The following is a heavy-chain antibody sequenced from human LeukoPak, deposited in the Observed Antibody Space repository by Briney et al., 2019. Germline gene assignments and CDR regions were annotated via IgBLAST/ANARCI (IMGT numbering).Heavy chain of an antibody. J-gene: IGHJ4*02. D-gene: IGHD1/OR15-1a*01. CDR2: IRQDGSVQ. Sequence: PGRSLRPSCAPSGFTFSSYWMSWVRQAPGKGLEWVANIRQDGSVQNYVDFVKGRFTISRDNPKNSVYLQMSSLRAEDTAVYDCLVTTRSRGFDYWGEGTLVTVSS. CDR3: LVTTRSRGFDY. CDR1: GFTFSSYW. V-gene: IGHV3-7*01.